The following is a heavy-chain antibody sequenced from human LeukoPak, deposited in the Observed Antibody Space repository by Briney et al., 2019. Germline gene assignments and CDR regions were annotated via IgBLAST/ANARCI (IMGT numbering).Heavy chain of an antibody. CDR1: GYTFTSYY. J-gene: IGHJ4*02. CDR3: ARTNYHDGSGFYDY. Sequence: ASVKVSCKAFGYTFTSYYMHWVRQAPGQGLEWMGIINPSGGSTSYAEEFRGRLTMTRDTSTSTVHMELSSLRSEDTAVYYCARTNYHDGSGFYDYWGQGTLVTVSS. V-gene: IGHV1-46*01. CDR2: INPSGGST. D-gene: IGHD3-22*01.